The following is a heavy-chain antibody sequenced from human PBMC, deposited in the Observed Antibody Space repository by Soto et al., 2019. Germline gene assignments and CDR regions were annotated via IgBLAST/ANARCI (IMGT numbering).Heavy chain of an antibody. V-gene: IGHV3-73*01. CDR2: IRSKANSYAT. CDR3: TRHEIAAAGFDY. J-gene: IGHJ4*02. Sequence: GGSLRLSCAASGFTFSGSAMHWVRQASGKGLEWVGRIRSKANSYATAYAASVKGRFTISRDDSKNTAYLQMNSLKTEDTAVYYCTRHEIAAAGFDYWGQGTLVTVSS. D-gene: IGHD6-13*01. CDR1: GFTFSGSA.